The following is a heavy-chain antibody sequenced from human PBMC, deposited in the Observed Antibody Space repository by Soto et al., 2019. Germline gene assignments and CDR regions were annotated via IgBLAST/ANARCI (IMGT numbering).Heavy chain of an antibody. V-gene: IGHV1-8*02. CDR1: GYTFNNYD. CDR2: MNPNSGNT. J-gene: IGHJ5*01. Sequence: ASVKVSCKASGYTFNNYDIHWVRQAPGHGLEWMGWMNPNSGNTGYAQNFRGRVTMTQNTAIGTAYMELSSLRSDETATYYCTRAYGAETFDFWGQGTRVTVSS. D-gene: IGHD3-10*01. CDR3: TRAYGAETFDF.